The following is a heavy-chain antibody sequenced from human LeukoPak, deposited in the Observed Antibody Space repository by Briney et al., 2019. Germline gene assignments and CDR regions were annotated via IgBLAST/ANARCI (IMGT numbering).Heavy chain of an antibody. V-gene: IGHV3-73*01. CDR1: GFTFSGSA. CDR2: IDKEKNSYATAS. D-gene: IGHD1-26*01. J-gene: IGHJ5*02. CDR3: TRDSGTYNWLDL. Sequence: GGSLKLSCAASGFTFSGSAIHWVRQSFGKGLEWIGHIDKEKNSYATASAYAVSVEGRFTVSRDDSKNMAFLQMSGLKTEDTALYFCTRDSGTYNWLDLWGQGTLVTVSS.